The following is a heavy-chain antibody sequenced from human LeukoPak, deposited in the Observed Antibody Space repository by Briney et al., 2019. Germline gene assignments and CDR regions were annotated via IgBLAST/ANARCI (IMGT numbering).Heavy chain of an antibody. CDR2: INPNSGGT. V-gene: IGHV1-2*02. J-gene: IGHJ3*02. Sequence: GASVKVSCKASGYTFTGYYMHWVRQAPGQGLEWMGWINPNSGGTNYAQKFQGRVTMTRDTSISTAYMELSRLRSDDTAVYYCAREAVYYYDSSGYRIRDAFDIWGQGTMVTVSS. CDR3: AREAVYYYDSSGYRIRDAFDI. D-gene: IGHD3-22*01. CDR1: GYTFTGYY.